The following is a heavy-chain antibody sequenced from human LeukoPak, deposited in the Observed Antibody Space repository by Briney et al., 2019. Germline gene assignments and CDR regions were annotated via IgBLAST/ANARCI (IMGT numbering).Heavy chain of an antibody. V-gene: IGHV3-30*04. Sequence: GGSLRLSCAASGFTFSSYMMNWVRQAPGKRLEWVALIPHDGGNKQYGDSAKGRFTVSRENSKNTVDLNMDSLTVDDTAIYYCAREAYSSGRAGTFDIWGQGTMVTVSS. CDR2: IPHDGGNK. CDR1: GFTFSSYM. CDR3: AREAYSSGRAGTFDI. J-gene: IGHJ3*02. D-gene: IGHD6-19*01.